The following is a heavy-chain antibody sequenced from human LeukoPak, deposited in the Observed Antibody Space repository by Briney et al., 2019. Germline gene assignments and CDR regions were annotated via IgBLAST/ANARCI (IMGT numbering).Heavy chain of an antibody. V-gene: IGHV5-51*01. CDR3: ARHSSRWSSSYWFDP. CDR1: GYXFTSYW. Sequence: GESLKISCNGSGYXFTSYWIRWVRQMPGKGLEWMGIIYPGDSDTRYSPSFQGQVTISADKSISTAYLQWSSLKASDTAMYYCARHSSRWSSSYWFDPWGQGTLVTVSS. J-gene: IGHJ5*02. D-gene: IGHD6-13*01. CDR2: IYPGDSDT.